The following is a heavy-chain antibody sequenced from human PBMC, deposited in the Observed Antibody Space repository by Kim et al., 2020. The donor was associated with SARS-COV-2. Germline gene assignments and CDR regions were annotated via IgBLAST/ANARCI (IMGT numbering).Heavy chain of an antibody. CDR1: GFMFKNYG. J-gene: IGHJ6*01. D-gene: IGHD3-10*01. CDR2: IYYDGSSK. Sequence: GGSLRLSCAASGFMFKNYGMHWVRQAPGEGLEWVAGIYYDGSSKYYIYSVRSRFNITRDNSNNLVYLQINTLRHEATAVYYCAEDSGSGTYSMYYKFYG. V-gene: IGHV3-33*03. CDR3: AEDSGSGTYSMYYKFYG.